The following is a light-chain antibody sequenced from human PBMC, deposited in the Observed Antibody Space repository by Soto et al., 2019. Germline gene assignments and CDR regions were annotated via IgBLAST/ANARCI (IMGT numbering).Light chain of an antibody. CDR3: QQYNSYSWT. J-gene: IGKJ1*01. CDR1: QTITRW. CDR2: DAS. Sequence: DLQMNQSPSTLSPSVGDRVTLTCRASQTITRWMAWYQQTPGKAPKXXSYDASTLESGVPSRFSGSRSGTEFTLTISSLKPDDFETYYCQQYNSYSWTFGQGTKVDIK. V-gene: IGKV1-5*01.